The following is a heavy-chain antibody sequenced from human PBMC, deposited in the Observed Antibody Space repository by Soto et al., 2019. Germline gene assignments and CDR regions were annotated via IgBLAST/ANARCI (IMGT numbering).Heavy chain of an antibody. CDR1: GFTFSSYS. Sequence: EVQLVESGGGLVKPGGSLRLSCAASGFTFSSYSMNWVRQAPGKGLEWVSSISSSSSYIYYADSVKGRFTISRDNAKNSLYLQMNRLRAEDTAVYYCARDPSGHSSSSGGVDYWGQGTLVTVSS. CDR3: ARDPSGHSSSSGGVDY. D-gene: IGHD6-6*01. V-gene: IGHV3-21*01. CDR2: ISSSSSYI. J-gene: IGHJ4*02.